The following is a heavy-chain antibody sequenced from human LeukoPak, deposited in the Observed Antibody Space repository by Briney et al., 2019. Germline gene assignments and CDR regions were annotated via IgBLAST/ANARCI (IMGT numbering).Heavy chain of an antibody. V-gene: IGHV3-23*01. J-gene: IGHJ4*02. CDR1: GFTFSSYA. CDR2: ISGSGGST. Sequence: GGSLRLSCAASGFTFSSYAMSWVRQAPGKGLEWVSAISGSGGSTYYADSVKGRFTISRDNSKNTLYLQMNSLRADDTAVYYCAKALSSAWVYYFDYWGQGILVTVSS. CDR3: AKALSSAWVYYFDY. D-gene: IGHD6-19*01.